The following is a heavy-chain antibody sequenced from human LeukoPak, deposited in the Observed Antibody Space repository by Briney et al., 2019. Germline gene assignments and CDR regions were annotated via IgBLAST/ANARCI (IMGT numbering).Heavy chain of an antibody. V-gene: IGHV3-74*01. CDR2: IKSDGTT. J-gene: IGHJ1*01. CDR3: ARAPAEIGGYYPEYFRH. D-gene: IGHD3-22*01. CDR1: GFTFSRYW. Sequence: GGSLRLSCAASGFTFSRYWMHWVRHAPGKGLVWVSRIKSDGTTNYADSVKGRFTISRDNAKNTVSLQMNSLRAEDTGVYYCARAPAEIGGYYPEYFRHWGQGTLVTVSS.